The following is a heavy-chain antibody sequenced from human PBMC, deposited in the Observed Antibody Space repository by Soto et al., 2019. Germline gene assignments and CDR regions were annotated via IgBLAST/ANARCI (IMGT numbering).Heavy chain of an antibody. D-gene: IGHD3-22*01. CDR3: ARVGYSSTGTTFHYHCLDF. V-gene: IGHV1-46*01. CDR1: GYNFTSHC. CDR2: IYPRGGTT. J-gene: IGHJ6*02. Sequence: ASVKVSCKASGYNFTSHCMHWVRQAPGQGLESMGIIYPRGGTTIYAQKFQGRVTMTRDTSTHTFYMELGSLRSEDTAMYYCARVGYSSTGTTFHYHCLDFWGQGTTVTVSS.